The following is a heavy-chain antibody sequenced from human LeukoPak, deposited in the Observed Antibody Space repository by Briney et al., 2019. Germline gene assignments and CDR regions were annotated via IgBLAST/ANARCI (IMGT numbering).Heavy chain of an antibody. CDR2: IYYSGST. V-gene: IGHV4-59*01. CDR1: GGSISSYY. D-gene: IGHD3-22*01. CDR3: ARDNYYDSSGYRGAFDI. J-gene: IGHJ3*02. Sequence: SETLSLTCTVSGGSISSYYWSWIRQPPGKGLEWIGYIYYSGSTNYNPSLKSRVTISVDTSKNQFSLKLSSVTAADTAVYYCARDNYYDSSGYRGAFDIWGQGTMVTVSS.